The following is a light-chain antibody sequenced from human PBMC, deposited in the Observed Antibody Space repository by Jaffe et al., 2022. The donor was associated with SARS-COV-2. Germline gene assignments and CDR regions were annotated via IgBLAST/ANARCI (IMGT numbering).Light chain of an antibody. CDR3: NSYTSSFTYV. J-gene: IGLJ1*01. V-gene: IGLV2-14*03. Sequence: QSALTQPASVSGSPGQSITISCTGTTSDIGTYKYVSWYQQHPGKVPKLMIYDVSNRPSGVSIRFSGSKSGNTASLTISGLQAEDEADYYCNSYTSSFTYVFGTGTKVNVL. CDR1: TSDIGTYKY. CDR2: DVS.